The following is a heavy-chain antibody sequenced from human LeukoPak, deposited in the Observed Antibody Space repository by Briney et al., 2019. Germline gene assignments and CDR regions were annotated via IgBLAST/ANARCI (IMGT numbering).Heavy chain of an antibody. CDR3: AREMPFDY. CDR2: ISYDGSNK. D-gene: IGHD2-2*01. J-gene: IGHJ4*02. Sequence: GGSLRLSCATSGFTFSSYAMYWVRQAPGKGLEWVALISYDGSNKYYADSVKGRFTISRDNSKNTLYLQMNSLRAEDTAVYYCAREMPFDYWGQGTLVTVSS. V-gene: IGHV3-30*01. CDR1: GFTFSSYA.